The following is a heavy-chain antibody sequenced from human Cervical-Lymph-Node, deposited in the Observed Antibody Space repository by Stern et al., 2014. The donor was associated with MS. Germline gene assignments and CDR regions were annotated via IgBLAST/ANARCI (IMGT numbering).Heavy chain of an antibody. V-gene: IGHV4-31*03. CDR2: IYYSGST. Sequence: QLQLQESGPGLVKPSQTLSLTCTVSGGSISSGGYYWSWIRQHPGKGLEWIGYIYYSGSTYYNPSPKSRVTISVDASKNQFSLKLSSVTAADTAVYYCARNRGYSGYGTESDAFDIWGQGTMVTVSS. D-gene: IGHD5-12*01. CDR1: GGSISSGGYY. J-gene: IGHJ3*02. CDR3: ARNRGYSGYGTESDAFDI.